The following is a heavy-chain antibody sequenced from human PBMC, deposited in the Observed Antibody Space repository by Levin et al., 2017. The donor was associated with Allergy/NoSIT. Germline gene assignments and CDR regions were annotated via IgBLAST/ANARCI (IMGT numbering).Heavy chain of an antibody. CDR2: IYPGDSDT. Sequence: SGGFLRLSCQGSGSSFTSYWIGWVRQMPGKGLEWMGIIYPGDSDTRYSPSFQGQVTISADKSISTAYLQWSSLKASDTAIYYCARRGTRDYYYYMDVWGKGTTVTVSS. CDR3: ARRGTRDYYYYMDV. CDR1: GSSFTSYW. D-gene: IGHD1-1*01. V-gene: IGHV5-51*01. J-gene: IGHJ6*03.